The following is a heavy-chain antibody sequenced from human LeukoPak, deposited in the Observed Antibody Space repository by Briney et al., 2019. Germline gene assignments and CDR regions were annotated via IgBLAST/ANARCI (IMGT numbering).Heavy chain of an antibody. J-gene: IGHJ3*02. CDR2: INHSGST. D-gene: IGHD5-18*01. V-gene: IGHV4-34*01. CDR3: ARHKIRRYSYGPGAFDI. Sequence: SGTLSLPCAVYGGSFSRYYWSWIRQSPGKGLEWIGEINHSGSTNYNPSLMSRVTISVDTSKSQYSLKLSSVTAADTAVYYCARHKIRRYSYGPGAFDIWGQGTMVAVSS. CDR1: GGSFSRYY.